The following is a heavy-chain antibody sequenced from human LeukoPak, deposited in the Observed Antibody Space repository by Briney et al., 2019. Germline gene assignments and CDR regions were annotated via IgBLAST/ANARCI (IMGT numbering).Heavy chain of an antibody. CDR2: ISNSRDV. V-gene: IGHV3-48*02. Sequence: GGSLRLSCAAPGFTFSTYTMNWVRQAPGKGLEWVSTISNSRDVHYSDSVKGRFTISRDNARNSLYLQMNSLRDEDTAVYYCTRDGLHTAHFDYWGQGTLVSVSS. J-gene: IGHJ4*02. D-gene: IGHD5-18*01. CDR1: GFTFSTYT. CDR3: TRDGLHTAHFDY.